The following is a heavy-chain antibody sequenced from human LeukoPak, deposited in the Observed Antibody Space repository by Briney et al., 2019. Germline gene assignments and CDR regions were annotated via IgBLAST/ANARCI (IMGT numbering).Heavy chain of an antibody. CDR3: ARTPIAAAGKGIWYFDY. Sequence: GGSLRLSCAASGFTFSSYWMSWVRQAPGKGLEWVANIKQDGSEKYYVDSVKGRFTISRDNAKNSLYLQMNSLRAEDTAVYYCARTPIAAAGKGIWYFDYWGQGTLVTVS. J-gene: IGHJ4*02. V-gene: IGHV3-7*03. D-gene: IGHD6-13*01. CDR2: IKQDGSEK. CDR1: GFTFSSYW.